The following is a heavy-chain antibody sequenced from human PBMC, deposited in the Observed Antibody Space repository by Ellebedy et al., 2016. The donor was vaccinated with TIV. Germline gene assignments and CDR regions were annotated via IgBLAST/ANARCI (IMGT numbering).Heavy chain of an antibody. CDR3: ARDFRGIVDPYYYGMDV. Sequence: ASVKVSCKASGYTFTNYDIIWVRQASGQGLEWMGWMNPNSGNTDYAQKFQGRVTMTRNVSTSIAYMELNFLRSEDTAVYYCARDFRGIVDPYYYGMDVWGQGTTVTVSS. J-gene: IGHJ6*02. CDR1: GYTFTNYD. CDR2: MNPNSGNT. D-gene: IGHD1-26*01. V-gene: IGHV1-8*01.